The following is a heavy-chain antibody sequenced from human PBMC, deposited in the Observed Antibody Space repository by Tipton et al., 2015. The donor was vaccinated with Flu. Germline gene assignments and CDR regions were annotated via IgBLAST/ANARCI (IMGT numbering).Heavy chain of an antibody. Sequence: LRLSCTVSGGSIRRYVWTWIRQPPGKGLEWLGYIYGNTGGTNYNPSLKGRVSMSVDTSKNQLSLKVTSVTAADTAIYYCAKDKTGLDGSFQYKFDSWGRGALVAVSS. CDR3: AKDKTGLDGSFQYKFDS. CDR2: IYGNTGGT. V-gene: IGHV4-59*01. CDR1: GGSIRRYV. D-gene: IGHD7-27*01. J-gene: IGHJ4*02.